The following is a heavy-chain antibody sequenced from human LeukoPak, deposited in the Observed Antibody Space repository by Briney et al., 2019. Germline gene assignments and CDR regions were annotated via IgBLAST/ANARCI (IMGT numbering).Heavy chain of an antibody. CDR3: VQGGHFDF. Sequence: GGSLRLSCAASGFSFSSYAMSWVRQGPGKRPEWVANINPHGSERYYVDSVRGRFTISRDNDRNSVYLEMNSLRADDTAVYFCVQGGHFDFWGQGVPVTVSS. CDR1: GFSFSSYA. D-gene: IGHD3-16*01. V-gene: IGHV3-7*01. J-gene: IGHJ4*02. CDR2: INPHGSER.